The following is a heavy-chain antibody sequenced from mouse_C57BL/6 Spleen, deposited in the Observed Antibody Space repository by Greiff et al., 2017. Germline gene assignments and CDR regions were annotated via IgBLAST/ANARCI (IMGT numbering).Heavy chain of an antibody. J-gene: IGHJ4*01. CDR3: ARGGGLNAMDY. CDR1: GYTFTSYW. D-gene: IGHD6-5*01. V-gene: IGHV1-64*01. CDR2: IHPNSGST. Sequence: QVQLQQPGAELVKPGASVKLSCKASGYTFTSYWMHWVKQRPGQGLEWIGMIHPNSGSTNYNEKFKSKDTLTVDKSSSTAYMQLSSLTSEDSAVYYCARGGGLNAMDYWGQGTSVTVSS.